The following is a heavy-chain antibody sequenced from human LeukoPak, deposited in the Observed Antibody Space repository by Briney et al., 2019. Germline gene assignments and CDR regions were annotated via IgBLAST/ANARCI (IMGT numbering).Heavy chain of an antibody. CDR1: GYTFTSNG. V-gene: IGHV1-18*01. CDR2: ISAYNGNT. J-gene: IGHJ6*02. D-gene: IGHD6-13*01. Sequence: ASVKVSCKASGYTFTSNGISWVRQAPGQGLERMGWISAYNGNTNYAQKLQGRVTMTTDTSTSTAYMELRSLRSDDTAVYYCARDGLGFGSAGTPRYYYGMDVWGQGTTVTVSS. CDR3: ARDGLGFGSAGTPRYYYGMDV.